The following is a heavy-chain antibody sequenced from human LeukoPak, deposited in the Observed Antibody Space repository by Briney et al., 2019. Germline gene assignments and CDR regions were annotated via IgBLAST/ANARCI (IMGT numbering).Heavy chain of an antibody. CDR2: ISDSGST. Sequence: SEALSLTCTVSGGSINGYYWTWLRQPPGKGLEWVGYISDSGSTNYSPSLKSRVTMLVDSSNTEFSLRLSSVTAADTAVYYCARVFRGAVTSNWFGPWGQGTLVTVSS. D-gene: IGHD4-17*01. CDR3: ARVFRGAVTSNWFGP. CDR1: GGSINGYY. J-gene: IGHJ5*02. V-gene: IGHV4-59*01.